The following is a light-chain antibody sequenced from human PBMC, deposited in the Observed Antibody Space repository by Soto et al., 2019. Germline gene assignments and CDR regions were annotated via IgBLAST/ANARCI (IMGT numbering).Light chain of an antibody. CDR3: QKYGSSPPK. V-gene: IGKV3-20*01. CDR1: QSVSSSY. Sequence: EIVLTHSPGTLSFSPQEIATLSFSSSQSVSSSYLASYQQKPGQAPRLLIYGASSRATGIPDRFSGSGSGTDFTLTISRLEPEDFAVYYCQKYGSSPPKFGQGTKVDIK. J-gene: IGKJ1*01. CDR2: GAS.